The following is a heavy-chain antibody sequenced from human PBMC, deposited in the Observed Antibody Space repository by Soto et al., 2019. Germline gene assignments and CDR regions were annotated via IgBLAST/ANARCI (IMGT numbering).Heavy chain of an antibody. CDR3: ARDALRWRSFDS. CDR1: AFTFTNYY. D-gene: IGHD2-21*01. Sequence: EVQLVESGGGLVQPGGSLRLSCATSAFTFTNYYMNWVRQAPGKGLGWVANIKEDGSEKYYVDSVKGRFTIARDNAMKSLYLEMHSLRAEDTAVYYCARDALRWRSFDSWGQGTLVTVSS. J-gene: IGHJ4*02. CDR2: IKEDGSEK. V-gene: IGHV3-7*01.